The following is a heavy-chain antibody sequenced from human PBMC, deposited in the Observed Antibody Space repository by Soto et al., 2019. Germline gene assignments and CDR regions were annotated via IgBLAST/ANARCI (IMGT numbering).Heavy chain of an antibody. D-gene: IGHD2-15*01. Sequence: QVHLVQSGAEVKKPGASVKVSCKASGYTFTSYAMHWVRQAPGQRLEWMGWINAGNGNTKYSQKFQGRVTITRDTSASTAYMELISLRSEDTAVYYCARGPGGPDGPGDYWGQGTLVTVSS. CDR2: INAGNGNT. V-gene: IGHV1-3*01. CDR3: ARGPGGPDGPGDY. CDR1: GYTFTSYA. J-gene: IGHJ4*02.